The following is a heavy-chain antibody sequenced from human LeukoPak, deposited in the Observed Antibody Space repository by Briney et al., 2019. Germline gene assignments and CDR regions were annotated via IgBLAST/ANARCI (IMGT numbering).Heavy chain of an antibody. CDR1: GYTFTSYA. CDR3: ARDPIYCYDQTDAFDI. CDR2: ISAYSGNT. D-gene: IGHD5-18*01. V-gene: IGHV1-18*01. J-gene: IGHJ3*02. Sequence: ASVKVSCKASGYTFTSYAISWMRQAPGQGLEWMGWISAYSGNTNYAQKLQRRVTMTTDTSTSTAYMELRSLRSDYTAVYYCARDPIYCYDQTDAFDIWGQGTVVTVSS.